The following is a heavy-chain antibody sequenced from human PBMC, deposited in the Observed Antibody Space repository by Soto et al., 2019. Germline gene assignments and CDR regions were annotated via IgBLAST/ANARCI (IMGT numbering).Heavy chain of an antibody. V-gene: IGHV4-34*01. CDR2: INHSGST. CDR1: GGSFSGYY. J-gene: IGHJ6*03. CDR3: ARGLSSNWNYYYYMDV. D-gene: IGHD1-20*01. Sequence: SETLSLTCAVYGGSFSGYYWSWIHQPPGKGLEWIGEINHSGSTNYNPSLKSRVTISVDTSKNQFSLKLSSVTAADTAVYYCARGLSSNWNYYYYMDVWGKGTTVTVSS.